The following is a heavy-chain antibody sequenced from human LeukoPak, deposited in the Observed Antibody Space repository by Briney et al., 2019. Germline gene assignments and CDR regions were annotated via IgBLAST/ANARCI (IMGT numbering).Heavy chain of an antibody. CDR1: GVSISGYY. D-gene: IGHD1/OR15-1a*01. CDR2: IFYRESFSYGGTT. V-gene: IGHV4-59*08. Sequence: SETLSLTCTVSGVSISGYYWIWIWQSPGRGLEYIGSIFYRESFSYGGTTFYNPSLQSRVTISVDTSKNAFSLRLTSVTAADTAVYFCARQISGNKDYWGQGTLVTVSS. J-gene: IGHJ4*02. CDR3: ARQISGNKDY.